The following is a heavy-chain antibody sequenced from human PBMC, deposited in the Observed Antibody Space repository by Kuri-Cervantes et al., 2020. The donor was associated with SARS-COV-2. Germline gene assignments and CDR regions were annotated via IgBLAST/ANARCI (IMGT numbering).Heavy chain of an antibody. J-gene: IGHJ5*02. CDR3: TMGDWFDP. CDR2: IRSKANSYAT. D-gene: IGHD3-16*01. Sequence: LSLTCAASGFTVNSNYMSWVRQASGKGLEWVGRIRSKANSYATAYAASVKGRFTISRDDSKNTAYLQMNSLKTEDTAVYYCTMGDWFDPWGQGTLVTVSS. CDR1: GFTVNSNY. V-gene: IGHV3-73*01.